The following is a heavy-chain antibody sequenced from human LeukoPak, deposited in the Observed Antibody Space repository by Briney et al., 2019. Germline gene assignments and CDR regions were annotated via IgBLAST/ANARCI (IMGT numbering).Heavy chain of an antibody. CDR3: ARDAFLEWLSDFDY. V-gene: IGHV4-38-2*02. J-gene: IGHJ4*02. CDR2: IYHSGST. D-gene: IGHD3-3*02. CDR1: GYSISSGYY. Sequence: SETLSLTCTVSGYSISSGYYWGWIRQPPGKGLEWIGSIYHSGSTYYNPSLKSRVTISVDTSKNQFSLKLSSVTAADTAVYYCARDAFLEWLSDFDYWGQGTLVTVSS.